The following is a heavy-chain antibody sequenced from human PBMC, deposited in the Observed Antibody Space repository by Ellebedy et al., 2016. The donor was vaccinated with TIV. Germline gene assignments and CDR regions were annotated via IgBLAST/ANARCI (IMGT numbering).Heavy chain of an antibody. CDR2: ISGSGGST. J-gene: IGHJ4*02. CDR3: AKGSQPHSTSCYDY. V-gene: IGHV3-23*01. CDR1: GFTVSSNY. Sequence: GESLKISCAASGFTVSSNYMSWVRQAPGKGLEWVSGISGSGGSTYYADSVKGRFTISRDNSKNTLYLQMNSQRADDTAVYYCAKGSQPHSTSCYDYWGQGTLVTVSS. D-gene: IGHD2-2*01.